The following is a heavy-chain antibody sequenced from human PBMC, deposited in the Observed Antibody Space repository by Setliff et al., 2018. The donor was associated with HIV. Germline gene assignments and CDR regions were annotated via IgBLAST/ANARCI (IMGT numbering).Heavy chain of an antibody. CDR2: IYYTGST. D-gene: IGHD3-3*01. Sequence: SETLSLTCTVSGGSINPYYWIWIRQPPGKRLEWIGFIYYTGSTHYNPSLKSRVSMSLDTSKNQFSLSLSSVTAADTAIYYCARHVSVGPTYYCDSWGQGTLVTV. J-gene: IGHJ4*02. CDR1: GGSINPYY. V-gene: IGHV4-59*08. CDR3: ARHVSVGPTYYCDS.